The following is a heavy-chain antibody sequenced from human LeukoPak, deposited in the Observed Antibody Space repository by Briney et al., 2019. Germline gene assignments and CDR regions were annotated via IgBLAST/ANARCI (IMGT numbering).Heavy chain of an antibody. V-gene: IGHV5-51*01. CDR3: ARQSRVARDFDY. D-gene: IGHD5-12*01. J-gene: IGHJ4*02. CDR2: IYPGDSDT. CDR1: GYRFTSYW. Sequence: GESLQISCQGSGYRFTSYWIGWVRQLPGKGLEWMGIIYPGDSDTRYSPSFQGQVTISADRSISTAYLQWSSLKASDTAMYYCARQSRVARDFDYWGQGTLVTVSS.